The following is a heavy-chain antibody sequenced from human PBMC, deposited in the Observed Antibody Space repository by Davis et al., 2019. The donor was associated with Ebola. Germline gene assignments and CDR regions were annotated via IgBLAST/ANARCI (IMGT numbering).Heavy chain of an antibody. Sequence: GESLKISCAASGFTFGSYAMSWVRQAPGKGLQWVSSISDSGGNTYYADSVKGRFTISRDNAKNSLYLQMNSLRAEDTAVYYCAKLELRGYWGQGTLVTVSS. CDR2: ISDSGGNT. CDR3: AKLELRGY. CDR1: GFTFGSYA. V-gene: IGHV3-23*01. J-gene: IGHJ4*02. D-gene: IGHD1-7*01.